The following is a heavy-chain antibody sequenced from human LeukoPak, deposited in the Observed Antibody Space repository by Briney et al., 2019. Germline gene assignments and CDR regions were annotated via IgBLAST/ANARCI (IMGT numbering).Heavy chain of an antibody. CDR2: IYYSRST. CDR3: ARTYCSGGSCYPSPVAFDI. J-gene: IGHJ3*02. Sequence: SETLSLTCTVSGGSISSYYWSWIRQPPGKGLEWIGYIYYSRSTNYNPSLKSRVTISVDTSKNQFSLKLSSVTAADTAVYYCARTYCSGGSCYPSPVAFDIWGQGTMVTVSS. CDR1: GGSISSYY. V-gene: IGHV4-59*12. D-gene: IGHD2-15*01.